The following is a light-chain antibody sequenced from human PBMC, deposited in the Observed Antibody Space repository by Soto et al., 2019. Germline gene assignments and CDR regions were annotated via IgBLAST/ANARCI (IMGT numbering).Light chain of an antibody. CDR1: QSISSW. J-gene: IGKJ3*01. CDR2: RAS. V-gene: IGKV1-5*03. Sequence: DIQMTQSPSTLSASVGDRVTITCRASQSISSWLAWYQQKPGKAPKLLIYRASSLESGVPSRFSGRGSGTEFTLTISSLQPDDFATYYCQQYNSYLLTFGPGTTVDIK. CDR3: QQYNSYLLT.